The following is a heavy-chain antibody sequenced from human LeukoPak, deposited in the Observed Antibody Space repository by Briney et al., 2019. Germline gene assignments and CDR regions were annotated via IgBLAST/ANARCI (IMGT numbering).Heavy chain of an antibody. Sequence: SETLCLTCTVSGGTIRNYYWSWIRQPPGKGREGVAYIDYSGSTNYNPSLKSRVTISVDASKNQFSLKLSSVTAADTAVYYCARDRRRDLLHAFDIWGQGTMVTVSS. V-gene: IGHV4-59*01. J-gene: IGHJ3*02. CDR1: GGTIRNYY. CDR3: ARDRRRDLLHAFDI. D-gene: IGHD1-26*01. CDR2: IDYSGST.